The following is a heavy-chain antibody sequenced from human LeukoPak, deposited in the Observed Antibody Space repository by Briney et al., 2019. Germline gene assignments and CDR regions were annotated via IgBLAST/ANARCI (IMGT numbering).Heavy chain of an antibody. V-gene: IGHV3-23*01. CDR2: ISGGGGST. Sequence: PGGSLRLSCAASGFTFSSYGMSWVRQAPGKGLEWVSAISGGGGSTYYADSVKGRFTISRDNSKNTLYLQMNSLRAEDTAVYYCAKGYDILTGGFDYWGQGTLVTVSS. CDR1: GFTFSSYG. D-gene: IGHD3-9*01. CDR3: AKGYDILTGGFDY. J-gene: IGHJ4*02.